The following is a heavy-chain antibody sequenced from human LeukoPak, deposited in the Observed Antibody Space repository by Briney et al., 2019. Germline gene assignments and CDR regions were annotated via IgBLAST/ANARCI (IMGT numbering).Heavy chain of an antibody. CDR3: VKGNGGTYDY. V-gene: IGHV3-64D*06. CDR1: GFTFSSYA. CDR2: IKSNGGTT. J-gene: IGHJ4*02. Sequence: GGSLRLSCSASGFTFSSYALYWVRQAPGKGLEYVSGIKSNGGTTYYADSVKGRFTISRDNSKNTLYLQMSSLRAEDTAVYYCVKGNGGTYDYWGQGTLVTVSS.